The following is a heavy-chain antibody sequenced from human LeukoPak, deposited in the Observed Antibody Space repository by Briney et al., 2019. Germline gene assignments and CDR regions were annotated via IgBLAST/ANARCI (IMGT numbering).Heavy chain of an antibody. V-gene: IGHV4-34*01. D-gene: IGHD6-6*01. CDR3: ARMGQQLGPSYYFDY. J-gene: IGHJ4*02. CDR2: INHSGST. CDR1: GGSFSGYY. Sequence: SETLSLTCAVYGGSFSGYYWSWIRQPPGKGLEWIGEINHSGSTNYNPSLKSRVTISVDTSKNQFSLKLSPVTAADTAVYYCARMGQQLGPSYYFDYWGQGTLVTVSS.